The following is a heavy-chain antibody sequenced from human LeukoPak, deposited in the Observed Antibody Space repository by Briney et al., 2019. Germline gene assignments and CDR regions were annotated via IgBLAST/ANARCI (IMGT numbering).Heavy chain of an antibody. J-gene: IGHJ6*03. CDR1: GGTFSSYA. V-gene: IGHV1-69*05. D-gene: IGHD6-19*01. Sequence: SVKVSCKASGGTFSSYAISWVRQAPGQGLEWMGGIIPIFGTANYAQKFQGRVTITTDESTSTAYMELSSLRSEDTAVYYCATDRNSSGWYSHYCYMDVWGKGTTVTVSS. CDR3: ATDRNSSGWYSHYCYMDV. CDR2: IIPIFGTA.